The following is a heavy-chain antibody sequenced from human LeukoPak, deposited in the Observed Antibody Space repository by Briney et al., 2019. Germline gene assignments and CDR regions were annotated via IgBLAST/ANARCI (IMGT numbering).Heavy chain of an antibody. J-gene: IGHJ4*02. V-gene: IGHV6-1*01. D-gene: IGHD3-3*01. Sequence: QTLSLTCAISGDSVSSNSAAWNWIRQSPSRGLEWLGRTFYRSKWYNDYAVSVKSRITINPDTSKNQVSLQLNSVTPEDTAVYYCARETSFRYYDIWSGWDYWGQGTLVTVSS. CDR3: ARETSFRYYDIWSGWDY. CDR2: TFYRSKWYN. CDR1: GDSVSSNSAA.